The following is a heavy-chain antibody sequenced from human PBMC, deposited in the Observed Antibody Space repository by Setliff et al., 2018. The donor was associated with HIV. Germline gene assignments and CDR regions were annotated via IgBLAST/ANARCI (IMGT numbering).Heavy chain of an antibody. V-gene: IGHV1-69*13. Sequence: ASVKVSCKSSGDTFTGYTITWVRQAPGQGLEWMGGIIPSLGTANYAQRFKGRVTFTADASTSTVYMELSSLRSEDTAVYFCARDSRDIVVVIAPEPEPYYYYGMDVWGEGTTVTVSS. J-gene: IGHJ6*04. CDR3: ARDSRDIVVVIAPEPEPYYYYGMDV. CDR1: GDTFTGYT. D-gene: IGHD2-15*01. CDR2: IIPSLGTA.